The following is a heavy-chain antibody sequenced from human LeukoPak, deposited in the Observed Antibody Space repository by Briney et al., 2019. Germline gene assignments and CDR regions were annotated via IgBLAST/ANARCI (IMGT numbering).Heavy chain of an antibody. V-gene: IGHV3-21*01. CDR3: ARDEGYYGSGSPGY. CDR2: ISSSSSYI. CDR1: GFTFSSYA. J-gene: IGHJ4*02. Sequence: GGSLRLSCAASGFTFSSYAMSWVRQAPGKGLEWVSSISSSSSYIYYADSVKGRFTISRDNAKNSLYLQMNSLRAEDTAVYYCARDEGYYGSGSPGYWGQGTLVTVSS. D-gene: IGHD3-10*01.